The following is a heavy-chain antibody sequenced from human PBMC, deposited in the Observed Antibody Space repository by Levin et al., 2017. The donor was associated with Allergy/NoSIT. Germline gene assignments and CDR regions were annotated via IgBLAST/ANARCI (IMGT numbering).Heavy chain of an antibody. J-gene: IGHJ4*02. CDR2: ISGSGGST. Sequence: GESLKISCAASGFIFSSYVMSWVRQAPGKGLEWVSAISGSGGSTFYADSVKGRFTISRDNSKTTLYLQMNSLKTEDTAVYYCAKVAAGWYFDYWGQGTLVTVSS. CDR1: GFIFSSYV. V-gene: IGHV3-23*01. D-gene: IGHD6-19*01. CDR3: AKVAAGWYFDY.